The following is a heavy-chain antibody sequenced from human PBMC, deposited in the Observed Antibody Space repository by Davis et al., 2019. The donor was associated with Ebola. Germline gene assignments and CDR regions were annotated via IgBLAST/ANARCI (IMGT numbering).Heavy chain of an antibody. Sequence: SETLSLTCAVSGGSINSSNWWSWVRQPPGKGLEWIGEIYHSGSTNYNPSLKSRVTISVDTSKNQFSLKLSSVTAADTAVYYCARGGGYSSGWDDYWGQGTLVTVSS. CDR3: ARGGGYSSGWDDY. CDR2: IYHSGST. V-gene: IGHV4-4*02. D-gene: IGHD6-19*01. CDR1: GGSINSSNW. J-gene: IGHJ4*02.